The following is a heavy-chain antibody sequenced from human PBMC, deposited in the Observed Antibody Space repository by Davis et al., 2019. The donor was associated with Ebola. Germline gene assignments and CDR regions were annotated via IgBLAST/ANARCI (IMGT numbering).Heavy chain of an antibody. J-gene: IGHJ6*02. CDR2: IYYSGST. D-gene: IGHD6-6*01. V-gene: IGHV4-39*01. Sequence: SETLSLTCTVSGGSISSSSYYWGWIRQPPGKGLEWIGSIYYSGSTYYNPSLKSRVTISVDTSKNQFSLKLSSVTAADTAVYYCARNRIAGSSSFYYYYGMDVWGQGTTVTVSS. CDR3: ARNRIAGSSSFYYYYGMDV. CDR1: GGSISSSSYY.